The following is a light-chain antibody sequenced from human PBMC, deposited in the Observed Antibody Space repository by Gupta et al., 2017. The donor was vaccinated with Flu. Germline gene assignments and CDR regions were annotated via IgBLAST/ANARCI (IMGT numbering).Light chain of an antibody. V-gene: IGLV1-44*01. J-gene: IGLJ3*02. CDR1: SSNIGSNV. Sequence: VTISCSGSSSNIGSNVVSWYQHLPGRAPKLLIYNDNQRPSGVPDRVSGSKSGTSASLASSGLQSEDEADYYCAAWDDSLNGLWVFGGGTQLTVL. CDR3: AAWDDSLNGLWV. CDR2: NDN.